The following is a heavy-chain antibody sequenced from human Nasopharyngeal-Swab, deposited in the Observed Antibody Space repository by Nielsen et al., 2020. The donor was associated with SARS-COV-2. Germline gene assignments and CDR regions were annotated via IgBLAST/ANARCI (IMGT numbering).Heavy chain of an antibody. D-gene: IGHD1-7*01. V-gene: IGHV3-48*02. CDR3: ARVPVWNYVLPNFDY. CDR1: GFTFSSYS. J-gene: IGHJ4*02. CDR2: ISSSSNTI. Sequence: GGSLRLSCAASGFTFSSYSMNWVRQAPGKGLEWVSYISSSSNTIYYADSVKGRFTISRDNAKNSLYLQMNSLRDEDTAVYYCARVPVWNYVLPNFDYWGQGTLVTVSS.